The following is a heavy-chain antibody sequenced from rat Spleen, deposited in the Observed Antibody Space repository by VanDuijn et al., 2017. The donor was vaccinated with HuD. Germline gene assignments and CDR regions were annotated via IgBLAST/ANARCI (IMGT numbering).Heavy chain of an antibody. CDR2: ISYDGRRI. CDR3: ATDKTVAYYWYFDF. J-gene: IGHJ1*01. Sequence: EVQLVESDGGLVQPGRSLKLSCAASGFTFSDYYMAWVRQAPKKGLDWVATISYDGRRIYYRDSVKGRFTISRDNAKSTLYLQMDSLRSEDTATYYCATDKTVAYYWYFDFWGPGTMVTVSS. D-gene: IGHD1-1*01. CDR1: GFTFSDYY. V-gene: IGHV5S10*01.